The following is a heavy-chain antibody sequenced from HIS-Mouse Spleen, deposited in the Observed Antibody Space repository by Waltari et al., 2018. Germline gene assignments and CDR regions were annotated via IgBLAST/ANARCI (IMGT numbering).Heavy chain of an antibody. Sequence: QVQLQQWGAGLLKPSETLSLTCAVYGGSFSGYYWSCIRQPPGKGLEWIGEINHSGSTNYNPSLKSRVTISVDTSKNQFSLKLSSVTAADTAVYYCARALIAAFDYWGQGTLVTVSS. D-gene: IGHD6-13*01. CDR3: ARALIAAFDY. CDR2: INHSGST. J-gene: IGHJ4*02. V-gene: IGHV4-34*01. CDR1: GGSFSGYY.